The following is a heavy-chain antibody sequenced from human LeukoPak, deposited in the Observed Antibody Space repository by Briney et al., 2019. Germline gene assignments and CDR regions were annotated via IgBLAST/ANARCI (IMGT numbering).Heavy chain of an antibody. Sequence: GGSLRLSCAASGFTFSNYWMHWVRQAPGKGLVWISRIKSDGSRTDYADSVKGRFTISRDNAKNTLYLQMNSLRAEDTAVYYCARXLPFDYWGQGTLVTVSS. J-gene: IGHJ4*02. CDR2: IKSDGSRT. D-gene: IGHD2-15*01. CDR3: ARXLPFDY. CDR1: GFTFSNYW. V-gene: IGHV3-74*01.